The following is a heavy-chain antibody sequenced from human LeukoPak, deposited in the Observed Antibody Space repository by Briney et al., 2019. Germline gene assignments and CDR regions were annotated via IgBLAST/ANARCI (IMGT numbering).Heavy chain of an antibody. J-gene: IGHJ4*02. CDR2: INQDGSEK. CDR1: GFTFSNYW. CDR3: ARGRRDTIFGVALFDY. Sequence: SGGSLRLSCAASGFTFSNYWMTWVRQAPGKGLEWVANINQDGSEKYYVDSVKGRFTISRDNAKNSLYLQMNSLRAEDTAVYYCARGRRDTIFGVALFDYWGQGTLVTVSS. V-gene: IGHV3-7*01. D-gene: IGHD3-3*01.